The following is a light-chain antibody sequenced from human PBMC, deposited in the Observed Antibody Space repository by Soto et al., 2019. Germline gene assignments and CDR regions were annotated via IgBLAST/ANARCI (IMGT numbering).Light chain of an antibody. CDR1: QSVSSN. J-gene: IGKJ1*01. CDR3: QQYNNWPRT. Sequence: EIVMTQSPATLSVSPGERATLSCRASQSVSSNLAWYQQKPGQAPRLLIYGASTRATGIPARFSGSGSGTAFTLTISRLQSEDFGVYYCQQYNNWPRTFGQGTKVEIK. V-gene: IGKV3-15*01. CDR2: GAS.